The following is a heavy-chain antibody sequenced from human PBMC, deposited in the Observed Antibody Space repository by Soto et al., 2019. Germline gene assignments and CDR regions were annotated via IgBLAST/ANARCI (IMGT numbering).Heavy chain of an antibody. D-gene: IGHD6-6*01. Sequence: TGGSLILSCAASGFTFSTYAMSWVRQAPGKGLEWVSGINGGGGSTNYADSVKGRFTISRDNSKNTLYLQMNSLRAEDTAVYYCAKVVYSSSSQYDYWGQGTLVTVSS. CDR1: GFTFSTYA. J-gene: IGHJ4*02. V-gene: IGHV3-23*01. CDR2: INGGGGST. CDR3: AKVVYSSSSQYDY.